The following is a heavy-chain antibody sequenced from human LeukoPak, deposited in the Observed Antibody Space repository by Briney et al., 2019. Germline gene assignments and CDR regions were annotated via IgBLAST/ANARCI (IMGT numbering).Heavy chain of an antibody. CDR3: ARLGITIFAD. D-gene: IGHD3-9*01. CDR2: IYYSGST. J-gene: IGHJ4*02. Sequence: SETLSLTCTVSGGSISSSSYYWGWIRQPPGKGLEWIGSIYYSGSTYYNPSLKSRVTISVDTSKNQFSLKLSSVTAADTAVYYCARLGITIFADWGQGTLVTVSS. CDR1: GGSISSSSYY. V-gene: IGHV4-39*01.